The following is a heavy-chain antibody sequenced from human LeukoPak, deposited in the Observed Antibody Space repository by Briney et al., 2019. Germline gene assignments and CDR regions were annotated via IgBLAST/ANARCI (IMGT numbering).Heavy chain of an antibody. CDR3: ARAGRAAAGTGDY. CDR1: GGSMSSGDYY. Sequence: PSETLSLTCTVSGGSMSSGDYYWSWIRQPPGKGLEWIGYIYYSGSTYYNPSLKSRVTISVDTSKNQFSLKLSSVAATDTAVYYCARAGRAAAGTGDYWGQGTLVTVSS. V-gene: IGHV4-30-4*08. D-gene: IGHD6-13*01. J-gene: IGHJ4*02. CDR2: IYYSGST.